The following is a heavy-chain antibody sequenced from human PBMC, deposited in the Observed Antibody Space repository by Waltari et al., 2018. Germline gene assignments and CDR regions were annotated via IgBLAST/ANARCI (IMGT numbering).Heavy chain of an antibody. V-gene: IGHV1-3*01. CDR2: INAGNGNT. Sequence: QVQLVQSGAEVKKPGASVKVSCKASGYTFTSYAMHWVRQAPGQRLEWMGWINAGNGNTKYSQKFQGRVTITRDTSASTAYMELSSLRSDDTAVYYCARERSGTTFAYYYYGMDVWGQGTTVTVSS. J-gene: IGHJ6*02. CDR3: ARERSGTTFAYYYYGMDV. D-gene: IGHD1-1*01. CDR1: GYTFTSYA.